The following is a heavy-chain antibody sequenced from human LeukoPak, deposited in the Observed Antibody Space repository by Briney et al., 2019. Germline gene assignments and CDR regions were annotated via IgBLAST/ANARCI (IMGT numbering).Heavy chain of an antibody. CDR1: GFTFSRYA. Sequence: PGGSLRLSCAASGFTFSRYAMSWVRQAPGKGLEWVSGISASGESTYYADSVKGRLTISRDNSKNTLYLQMNSLRAEDTAVYYCARDGYCSSTSCYYFDYWGQGTLVTVSS. D-gene: IGHD2-2*01. J-gene: IGHJ4*02. V-gene: IGHV3-23*01. CDR3: ARDGYCSSTSCYYFDY. CDR2: ISASGEST.